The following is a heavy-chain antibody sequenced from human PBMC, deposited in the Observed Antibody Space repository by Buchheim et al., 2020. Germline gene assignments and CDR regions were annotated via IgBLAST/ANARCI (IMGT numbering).Heavy chain of an antibody. J-gene: IGHJ4*02. D-gene: IGHD1-1*01. Sequence: QVQLVQSGAEVKKPGSSVKVSCKASGGTFSSYAISWVRQAPGQGLEWMGRIIPILGIANYAQKFQGIVTITADKSTSPALMELSSLRSEDTAVYYCARDWVGDDEENYFDYWGQGTL. CDR3: ARDWVGDDEENYFDY. V-gene: IGHV1-69*04. CDR1: GGTFSSYA. CDR2: IIPILGIA.